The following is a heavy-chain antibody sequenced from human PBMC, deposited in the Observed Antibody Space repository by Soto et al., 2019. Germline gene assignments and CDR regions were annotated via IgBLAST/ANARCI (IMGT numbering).Heavy chain of an antibody. D-gene: IGHD7-27*01. Sequence: SVPTLVNPTHTLTLTFTFAVFSLNSNGMCANCIRQPPGKALEWLALIDWDDDKYYSTSLKTRLTISKDTSKNQVVLTMTNMDPVDKATYYCERNSELPLGYTNGLEVWGQRPTVT. CDR1: VFSLNSNGMC. CDR3: ERNSELPLGYTNGLEV. V-gene: IGHV2-70*13. J-gene: IGHJ6*01. CDR2: IDWDDDK.